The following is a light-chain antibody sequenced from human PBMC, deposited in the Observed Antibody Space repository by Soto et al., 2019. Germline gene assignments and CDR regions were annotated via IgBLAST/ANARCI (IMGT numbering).Light chain of an antibody. J-gene: IGKJ3*01. CDR2: SAS. CDR3: HQTNTSPVT. Sequence: DIQMTQSPSSLSAFVGDRVTITCRASQTISKYLNWYQQKPGKAPKLLIYSASSLQSGVPSRFSGSGSGTDFTLTISNLQPEDFATYYCHQTNTSPVTFGPGTTLDRK. CDR1: QTISKY. V-gene: IGKV1-39*01.